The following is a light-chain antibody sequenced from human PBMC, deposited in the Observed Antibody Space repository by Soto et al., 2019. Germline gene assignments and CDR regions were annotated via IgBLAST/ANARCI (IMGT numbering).Light chain of an antibody. CDR2: GAS. J-gene: IGKJ1*01. CDR1: QSVSNNY. Sequence: IVFIQARRTLSLSPGERATLSCRASQSVSNNYLAWYQQKPGQAPRLLIYGASNRATGIPDRFSGSGSGTDFTLTISSLQPEDFATYYCQQSYSTPQSFGQGTKV. CDR3: QQSYSTPQS. V-gene: IGKV3-20*01.